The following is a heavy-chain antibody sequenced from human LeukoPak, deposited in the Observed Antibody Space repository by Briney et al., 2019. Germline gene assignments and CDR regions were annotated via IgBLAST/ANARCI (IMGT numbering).Heavy chain of an antibody. V-gene: IGHV3-30*04. CDR1: GFTFSSYA. Sequence: GGSLRLSCAASGFTFSSYAMHWVRQAPGKGLEWVAVISYDGSNKYYADSVKGRFTISRDNSKNTLYLQMNSLRAEDTAVYYCAKAYYYDSSGYVGGVSSYFDYWGQGTLVTVSS. CDR2: ISYDGSNK. CDR3: AKAYYYDSSGYVGGVSSYFDY. D-gene: IGHD3-22*01. J-gene: IGHJ4*02.